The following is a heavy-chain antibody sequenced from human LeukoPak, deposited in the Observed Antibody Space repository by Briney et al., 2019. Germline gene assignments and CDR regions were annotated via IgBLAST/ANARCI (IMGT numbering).Heavy chain of an antibody. Sequence: GGSLRLSCVASGMTFRRSSMHWVRQAPGKGLEWLAFIRFDGSTKYYADSVKGRFTVSRDNSKSTLYLQMNSLRAEDTAVYYCAQPDFWGQGTLVTVSS. J-gene: IGHJ4*02. V-gene: IGHV3-30*02. CDR1: GMTFRRSS. CDR3: AQPDF. CDR2: IRFDGSTK.